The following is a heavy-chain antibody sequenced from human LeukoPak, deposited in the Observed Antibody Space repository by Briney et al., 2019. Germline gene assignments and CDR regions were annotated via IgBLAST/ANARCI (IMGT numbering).Heavy chain of an antibody. CDR2: ISYDGSNK. D-gene: IGHD3-22*01. CDR3: AKGLGYYYDSSGYYSY. CDR1: GFTFSSYG. J-gene: IGHJ4*02. Sequence: PGGSLRLSCAASGFTFSSYGMHWVRQAPGKGLEWVAVISYDGSNKYYADSVKGRFTISRDNSKNTLYLQMNSLRAEDTAVYYCAKGLGYYYDSSGYYSYWGQGTLVTVSS. V-gene: IGHV3-30*18.